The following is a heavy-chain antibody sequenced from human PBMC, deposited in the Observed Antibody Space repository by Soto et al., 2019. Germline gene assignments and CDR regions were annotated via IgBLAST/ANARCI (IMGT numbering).Heavy chain of an antibody. CDR1: GGSINSGGYY. D-gene: IGHD3-10*01. Sequence: QVQLQESGPGLVKPSQTLSLTCTVSGGSINSGGYYWSWIRQHPGKGLEWIGYIFYSGSTYYNPSLKSRVTISVDMSKNQVALKLSSVTAADTAGYYCARVGGSGSPFDNWGQGTLVTVSS. CDR2: IFYSGST. V-gene: IGHV4-31*03. J-gene: IGHJ4*02. CDR3: ARVGGSGSPFDN.